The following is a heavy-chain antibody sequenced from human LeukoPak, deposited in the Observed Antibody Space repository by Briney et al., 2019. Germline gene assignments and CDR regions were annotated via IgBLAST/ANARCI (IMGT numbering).Heavy chain of an antibody. CDR1: GFTFSSYG. CDR3: AKARKLLWFGELSSGIDY. J-gene: IGHJ4*02. CDR2: IRYDGSIK. V-gene: IGHV3-30*02. Sequence: PGGSLRLSCAASGFTFSSYGMHWIRQAPGKGLEWVAFIRYDGSIKYYADSVKGRFTISRDNSKDTLYLQMNSLRAEDTAVYYCAKARKLLWFGELSSGIDYWGQGTLVTVSS. D-gene: IGHD3-10*01.